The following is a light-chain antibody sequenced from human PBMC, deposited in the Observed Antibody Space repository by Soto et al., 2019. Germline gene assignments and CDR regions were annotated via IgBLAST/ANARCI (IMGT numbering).Light chain of an antibody. V-gene: IGKV3D-15*01. CDR3: QQYNNWPPWT. CDR2: DAS. Sequence: EIVMTQSPATLSVSQGERATLSCKASQSVSSNLAWYQQKPGQTPRLLIYDASNRATGIPARFSGSGSGTEFTLTISSLQSEDFAVYYCQQYNNWPPWTFGQGTKVDIK. CDR1: QSVSSN. J-gene: IGKJ1*01.